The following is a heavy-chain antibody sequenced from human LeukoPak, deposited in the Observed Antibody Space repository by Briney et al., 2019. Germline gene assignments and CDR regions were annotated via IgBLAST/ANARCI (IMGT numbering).Heavy chain of an antibody. Sequence: ASVKVSCKASGYTFTSYGISWVRQAPGQGLEWMGWISAYNDNTNYVQRLQGSVTMTTDTSTSTAYMELRSLRSADTAVYYCARGYDAFDIWGQGTMVTVSS. CDR2: ISAYNDNT. J-gene: IGHJ3*02. CDR1: GYTFTSYG. CDR3: ARGYDAFDI. V-gene: IGHV1-18*01.